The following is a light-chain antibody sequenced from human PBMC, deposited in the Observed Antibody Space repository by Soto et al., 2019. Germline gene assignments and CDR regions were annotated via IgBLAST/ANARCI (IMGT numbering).Light chain of an antibody. CDR3: QQSYSTRWT. CDR2: AAT. Sequence: DIQMTQSPSFLSASVGGRVTITCRASRSVSTSLNWYQQKPGKAPKVLIYAATNLQRGIPSRFSGGGFGTEFTLTISSLEPEDFATYYCQQSYSTRWTFGQGTKVDIK. CDR1: RSVSTS. J-gene: IGKJ1*01. V-gene: IGKV1-39*01.